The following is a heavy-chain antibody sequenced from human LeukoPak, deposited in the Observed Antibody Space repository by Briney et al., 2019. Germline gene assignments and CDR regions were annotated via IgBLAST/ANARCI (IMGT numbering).Heavy chain of an antibody. J-gene: IGHJ4*02. V-gene: IGHV4-59*12. CDR1: GGSISSYY. CDR2: IYYSGST. Sequence: SETLSLTCTVSGGSISSYYWSWIRQPPGKGLEWIGSIYYSGSTYYNPSLKSRVTISVDTSKNQFSLKLSSVTAADTAVYYCAREGRSSNFYYYDSSGYYYVSHWGQGTLVTVSS. CDR3: AREGRSSNFYYYDSSGYYYVSH. D-gene: IGHD3-22*01.